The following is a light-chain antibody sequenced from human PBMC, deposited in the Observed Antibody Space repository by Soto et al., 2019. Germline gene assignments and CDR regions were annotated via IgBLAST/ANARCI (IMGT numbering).Light chain of an antibody. CDR3: QHYGSSPPEFT. Sequence: EIVLTQSPGTLSLSPVERATLSCRASQSVSSNYLAWYQQRPGQAPRLLIFGASYRAAGIPDRFSGSGSGTDFILTISRLEPEDFAVYYCQHYGSSPPEFTFGPGTKVDSK. J-gene: IGKJ3*01. V-gene: IGKV3-20*01. CDR2: GAS. CDR1: QSVSSNY.